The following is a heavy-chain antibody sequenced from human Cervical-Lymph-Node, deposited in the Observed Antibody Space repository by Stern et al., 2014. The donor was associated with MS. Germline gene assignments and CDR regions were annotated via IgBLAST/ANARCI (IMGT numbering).Heavy chain of an antibody. CDR2: INGDNGNT. J-gene: IGHJ3*02. CDR1: GYSFISHA. CDR3: ARAGYCSPSTCSDAFDI. D-gene: IGHD2-15*01. V-gene: IGHV1-3*01. Sequence: QVQLVQSGAEVKDPGASVKVSCKASGYSFISHAMHWVRQAPGQTFEWMGWINGDNGNTKYSQKLQGRVTITRDKTTSTAYMELSSLTSEDTAVYYCARAGYCSPSTCSDAFDIWGQGTMGTVS.